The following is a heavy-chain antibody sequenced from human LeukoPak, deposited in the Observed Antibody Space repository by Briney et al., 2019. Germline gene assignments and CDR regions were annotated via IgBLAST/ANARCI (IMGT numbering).Heavy chain of an antibody. CDR1: GFTFSSYA. Sequence: GGSLRLSCAASGFTFSSYAMSWVRQAPGKGLEWVSAICGSGGSTYYADSVNGRFTISRDNSKNTLYPQMNSLRAEDTAVYYCAKDSLLRWAYGSGSQEDYWGQGTLVTVSS. CDR2: ICGSGGST. D-gene: IGHD3-10*01. J-gene: IGHJ4*02. V-gene: IGHV3-23*01. CDR3: AKDSLLRWAYGSGSQEDY.